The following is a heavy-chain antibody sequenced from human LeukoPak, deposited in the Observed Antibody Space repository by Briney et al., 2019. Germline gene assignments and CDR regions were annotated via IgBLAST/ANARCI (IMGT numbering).Heavy chain of an antibody. CDR3: ARDRIAVAGFFDY. Sequence: ASVKVSCKVSGCTLTELSMHWVRQAPGKGLEWMGGFDPEDGETIYAQKLQGRVTMTTDTSTSTAYMELRSLRSDDTAVYYCARDRIAVAGFFDYWGQGTLVTVSS. J-gene: IGHJ4*02. CDR1: GCTLTELS. D-gene: IGHD6-19*01. V-gene: IGHV1-24*01. CDR2: FDPEDGET.